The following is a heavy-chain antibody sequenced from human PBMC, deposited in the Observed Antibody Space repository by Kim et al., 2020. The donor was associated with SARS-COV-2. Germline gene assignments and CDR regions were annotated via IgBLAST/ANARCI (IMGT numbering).Heavy chain of an antibody. D-gene: IGHD2-15*01. Sequence: SETLSLTCTVSGGSISSYYWSWIRQPPGKGLEWIGYIYYSGSTNYNPSLKSRVTISVDTSKNQFSLKLSSVTAADTAVYYCAREVEKGFDYWGQGTLVTVSS. V-gene: IGHV4-59*13. CDR1: GGSISSYY. CDR3: AREVEKGFDY. CDR2: IYYSGST. J-gene: IGHJ4*02.